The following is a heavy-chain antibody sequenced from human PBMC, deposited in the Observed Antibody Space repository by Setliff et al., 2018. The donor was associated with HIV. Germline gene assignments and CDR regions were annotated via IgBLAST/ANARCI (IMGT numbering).Heavy chain of an antibody. V-gene: IGHV4-34*01. J-gene: IGHJ5*02. CDR3: ARTWLHYGADIPRFDP. CDR2: INLGGST. D-gene: IGHD4-17*01. Sequence: KTSETLSLTCAVYGGSFSGYYWSWIRQPPGKGLEWIGKINLGGSTSYNPSLKSRVTISIDTSKNQFSLSLTSVTAADTAIYYCARTWLHYGADIPRFDPWGQGVLVTVSS. CDR1: GGSFSGYY.